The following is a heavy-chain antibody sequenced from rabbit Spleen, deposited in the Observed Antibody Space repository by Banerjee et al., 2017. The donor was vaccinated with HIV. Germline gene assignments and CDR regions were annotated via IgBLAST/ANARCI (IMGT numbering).Heavy chain of an antibody. Sequence: QSFEESGGDLVKPGASLTLTCTASGVSFSLSSYMCWVRQAPGKGPEWIGCIYNGDGSTYYASWAKGRFTISKTSSTTVTLQMTTLTAADTATYFCARGSYLSGWDLWGPGTLVTVS. CDR3: ARGSYLSGWDL. J-gene: IGHJ4*01. CDR1: GVSFSLSSY. V-gene: IGHV1S40*01. CDR2: IYNGDGST. D-gene: IGHD4-1*01.